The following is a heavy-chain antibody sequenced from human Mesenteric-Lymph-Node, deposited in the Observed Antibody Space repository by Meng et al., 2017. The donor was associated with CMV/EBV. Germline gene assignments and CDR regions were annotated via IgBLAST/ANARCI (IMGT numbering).Heavy chain of an antibody. J-gene: IGHJ4*02. D-gene: IGHD4-23*01. V-gene: IGHV4-34*01. Sequence: QGQPQQGGPGLLKPSETLSLTCAVYGGSFSGYYWSWIRQPSGKGLEWIGEINHSGSTNYNPSLKSRVTISVDTSKNQFSLKLSSVTAADTAVYYCARHQRWLKSEGGFNYWGQGTLVTVSS. CDR3: ARHQRWLKSEGGFNY. CDR1: GGSFSGYY. CDR2: INHSGST.